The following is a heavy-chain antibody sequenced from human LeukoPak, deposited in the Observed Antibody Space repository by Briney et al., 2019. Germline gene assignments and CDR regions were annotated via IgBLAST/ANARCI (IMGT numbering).Heavy chain of an antibody. CDR3: AKTLLRFPELDY. CDR2: ISGSGGST. CDR1: GFTFSSYA. V-gene: IGHV3-23*01. Sequence: GGSLRLSRAASGFTFSSYAMSWVRQAPGKGLEWVSAISGSGGSTYYADSVKGRFTISRDNSKNTLYLQMNSLRAEDTAVYYCAKTLLRFPELDYWGQGTLVTVSS. J-gene: IGHJ4*02. D-gene: IGHD3-3*01.